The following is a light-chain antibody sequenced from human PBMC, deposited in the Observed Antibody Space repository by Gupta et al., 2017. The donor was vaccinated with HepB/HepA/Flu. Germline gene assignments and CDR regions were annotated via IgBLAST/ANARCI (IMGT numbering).Light chain of an antibody. CDR1: SSNIGSNF. J-gene: IGLJ1*01. V-gene: IGLV1-51*02. Sequence: QSVLTQPPSVSAAPGQKVTISCSGSSSNIGSNFVSCYQQLPGTAPNLLLYENNKRPSGIPDRFSGSNSGTSATLGITGLQPGDEADYYCATWENNRSDGGVFGTGTKVTVL. CDR3: ATWENNRSDGGV. CDR2: ENN.